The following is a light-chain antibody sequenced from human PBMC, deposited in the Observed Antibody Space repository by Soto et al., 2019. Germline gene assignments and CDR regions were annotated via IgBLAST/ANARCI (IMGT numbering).Light chain of an antibody. Sequence: IVMTQSPATLAVSPGERATLSCRASQSVSSSLAWYQQMPGQAPRLLIYGASTRATGIPARFSGSGSGREFILTISSLQSEDFAVYHCQQYNNWPPRFGQGTKLEIK. CDR2: GAS. CDR1: QSVSSS. J-gene: IGKJ2*03. CDR3: QQYNNWPPR. V-gene: IGKV3-15*01.